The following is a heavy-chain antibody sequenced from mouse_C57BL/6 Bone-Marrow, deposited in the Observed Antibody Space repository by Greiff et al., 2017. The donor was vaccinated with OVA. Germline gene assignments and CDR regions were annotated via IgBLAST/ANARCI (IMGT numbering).Heavy chain of an antibody. CDR3: ARFYYGSPWFAY. D-gene: IGHD1-1*01. J-gene: IGHJ3*01. Sequence: QVQLQQSGAELARPGASVKLSCKASGYTFTSYGISWVKQRTGQGLEWIGEIYPRSGNTYYNEKFKGKATLTADKSSSTAYMELRSLTSEDSAVYFCARFYYGSPWFAYWGQGTLVTVSA. V-gene: IGHV1-81*01. CDR2: IYPRSGNT. CDR1: GYTFTSYG.